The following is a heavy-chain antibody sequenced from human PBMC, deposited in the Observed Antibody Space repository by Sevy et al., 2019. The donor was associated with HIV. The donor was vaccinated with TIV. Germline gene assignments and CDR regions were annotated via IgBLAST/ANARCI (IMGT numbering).Heavy chain of an antibody. V-gene: IGHV3-15*01. CDR3: TTSPLVQGVP. J-gene: IGHJ5*02. Sequence: GGSLRLSCAASEFTFNNAGMSWVRQAPGKGLEWVGRIKSKTDGGTTDYAVPVQARFTSSREDSKNTLYLQMNSLKTEDTAVYYCTTSPLVQGVPWGQGTLVTVSS. CDR2: IKSKTDGGTT. CDR1: EFTFNNAG. D-gene: IGHD3-10*01.